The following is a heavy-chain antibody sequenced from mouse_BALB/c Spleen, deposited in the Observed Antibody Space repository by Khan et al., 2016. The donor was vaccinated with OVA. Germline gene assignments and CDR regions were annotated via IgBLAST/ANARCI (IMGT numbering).Heavy chain of an antibody. V-gene: IGHV2-6*02. CDR3: ARWFDGYSSLYAMDY. D-gene: IGHD2-3*01. CDR1: GFSLTSYG. J-gene: IGHJ4*01. Sequence: VQLQESGPGLVAPSQSLSITCTVSGFSLTSYGLHWVRQPPGKGLEWLVVIWSDGSTNYNSVLKSRLSISKDNSKSQVFLKMNSLQTDDTAIYYCARWFDGYSSLYAMDYWGQGTSVTVSS. CDR2: IWSDGST.